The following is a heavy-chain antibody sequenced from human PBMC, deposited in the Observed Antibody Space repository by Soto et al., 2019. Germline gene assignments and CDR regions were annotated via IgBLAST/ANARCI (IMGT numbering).Heavy chain of an antibody. J-gene: IGHJ4*02. CDR1: GFTFSSHA. V-gene: IGHV3-23*01. Sequence: EVQLLASGGGLVQPGRSLRLSCTASGFTFSSHAMTWVRQAPGKGLEWVSGLSDSGDSIYYADSVKGRFTIYRDNSMNTLYLQMTTLRVEDPAVYYCAKVSSSWYAGFFDLWGQGTLVTVSS. CDR3: AKVSSSWYAGFFDL. D-gene: IGHD6-13*01. CDR2: LSDSGDSI.